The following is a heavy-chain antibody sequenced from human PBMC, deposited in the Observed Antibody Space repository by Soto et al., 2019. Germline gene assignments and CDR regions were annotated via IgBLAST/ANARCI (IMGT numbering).Heavy chain of an antibody. D-gene: IGHD3-22*01. J-gene: IGHJ4*02. V-gene: IGHV4-31*03. CDR1: GGSISSGGYY. Sequence: QVQLQESGPGLVKPSQTLSLTCTVSGGSISSGGYYWSWIRQHPGKGLEWIGYIYYSGSTYYNPSLKSRVTISVDTSKNQFSLKLSSVTAADTAVYYCARVFDSSGYYYFDYWGQGTLVTVSS. CDR2: IYYSGST. CDR3: ARVFDSSGYYYFDY.